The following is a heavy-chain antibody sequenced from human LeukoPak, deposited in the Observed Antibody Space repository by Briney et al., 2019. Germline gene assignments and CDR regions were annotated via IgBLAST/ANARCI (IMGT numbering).Heavy chain of an antibody. D-gene: IGHD2-15*01. V-gene: IGHV1-69*02. Sequence: ASVKVSCKASGGTFSSYTISWVRQAPGQGLEWMGRIIPILGIAKYAQKFQGRVTITADKSTSTAYMELSSLRSEDTAVYYCARALGYCSGGSCYRSPYYYYGMDVWGQGTTVTVSS. J-gene: IGHJ6*02. CDR3: ARALGYCSGGSCYRSPYYYYGMDV. CDR1: GGTFSSYT. CDR2: IIPILGIA.